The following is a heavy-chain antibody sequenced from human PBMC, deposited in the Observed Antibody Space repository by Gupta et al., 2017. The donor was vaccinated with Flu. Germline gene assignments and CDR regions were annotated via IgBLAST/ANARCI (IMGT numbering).Heavy chain of an antibody. CDR2: IYTSGTT. CDR3: ARDHSTSGLYGRGPGY. D-gene: IGHD6-19*01. Sequence: QVQLQASGPGLVKPSQTLSLTCAVSGDSINSDGSYWSWVRQPAGKGLEWIGRIYTSGTTDYNPSLKSRVTISIDTSKNQFSLKLTSVTAADTAVYYCARDHSTSGLYGRGPGYWGQGTLVLVSS. V-gene: IGHV4-61*02. CDR1: GDSINSDGSY. J-gene: IGHJ4*02.